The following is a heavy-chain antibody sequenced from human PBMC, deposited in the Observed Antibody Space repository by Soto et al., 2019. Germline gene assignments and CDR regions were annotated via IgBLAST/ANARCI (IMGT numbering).Heavy chain of an antibody. CDR1: GYTFTSYG. D-gene: IGHD1-7*01. J-gene: IGHJ4*02. CDR3: AREARSWNYVDTAYYFDY. V-gene: IGHV1-18*01. Sequence: ASVKVYCKASGYTFTSYGISWVRQAPGQVLEWMGWISAYNGNTNYAQKLQGRVTMTTDTSTSTAYMELRSLRSDDTAVYYCAREARSWNYVDTAYYFDYWGQGTLVTVSS. CDR2: ISAYNGNT.